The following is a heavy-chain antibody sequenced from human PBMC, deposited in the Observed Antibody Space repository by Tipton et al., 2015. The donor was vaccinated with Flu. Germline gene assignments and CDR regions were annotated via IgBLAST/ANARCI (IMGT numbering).Heavy chain of an antibody. CDR2: TFYRSAWHN. D-gene: IGHD7-27*01. J-gene: IGHJ5*02. Sequence: GLVKPSQTLSLTCAISGDSVSSNSAAWSWIRQSPSRGLEWLGRTFYRSAWHNNSAVSVKSRITINADTSKNQFSLNLRSVTAADTAVYYCARDYGDLNWFDAWGQGTLVNVSS. V-gene: IGHV6-1*01. CDR1: GDSVSSNSAA. CDR3: ARDYGDLNWFDA.